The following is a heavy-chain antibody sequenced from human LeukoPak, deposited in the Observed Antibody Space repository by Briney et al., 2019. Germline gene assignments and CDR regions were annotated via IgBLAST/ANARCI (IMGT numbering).Heavy chain of an antibody. J-gene: IGHJ4*02. Sequence: ASVKVSCKASGYTFTSYYIHWVRQAPGQGLEWMGIINPSGGSTSYAQKFQGRVTMTRDTSTSTVYMELSSLRSEDTAVYYCAEESGAAAGINWGQGTLVTVSS. CDR1: GYTFTSYY. CDR2: INPSGGST. CDR3: AEESGAAAGIN. D-gene: IGHD6-13*01. V-gene: IGHV1-46*01.